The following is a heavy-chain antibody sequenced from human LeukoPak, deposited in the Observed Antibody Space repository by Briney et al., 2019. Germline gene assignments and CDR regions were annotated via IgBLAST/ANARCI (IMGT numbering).Heavy chain of an antibody. D-gene: IGHD3-10*01. J-gene: IGHJ4*02. V-gene: IGHV3-30*18. Sequence: QPGGSLRLSCAASGFTFSSCEMNWVRQAPGKGLEWVAAISYDGSNTYYADSVKGRFTISRDNSKNMLYLQMNSLRAEDTAVYYCAKPYYYGSRSYMDYWGQGTLVTVSS. CDR3: AKPYYYGSRSYMDY. CDR2: ISYDGSNT. CDR1: GFTFSSCE.